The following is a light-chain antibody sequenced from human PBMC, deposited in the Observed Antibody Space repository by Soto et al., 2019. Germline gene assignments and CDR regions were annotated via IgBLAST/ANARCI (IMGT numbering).Light chain of an antibody. CDR2: GAS. CDR1: QSVSSRS. J-gene: IGKJ2*01. V-gene: IGKV3-20*01. CDR3: QQYGSSPLT. Sequence: EIVLTQSPGTLSLSPGERATLSCRASQSVSSRSLAWYQHKPGQAPRLLISGASSRATGIPDRFSGGGSGTDFTLTISRLEPEDFAVYYCQQYGSSPLTFGQGTKLEIK.